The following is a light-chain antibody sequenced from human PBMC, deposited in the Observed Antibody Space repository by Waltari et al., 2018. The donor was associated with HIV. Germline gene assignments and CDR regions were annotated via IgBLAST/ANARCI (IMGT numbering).Light chain of an antibody. V-gene: IGKV3-11*01. CDR1: QSVSRN. CDR2: DAS. Sequence: EIVLTQSPATLPLSPGERPTLHSRASQSVSRNLAWYQQKPGQAPRLLIYDASNRATGIPGRFSGSGSGTDFTLTITSLEPEDFAVYYCQQRSNWPRMYTFGQGTKLEIK. CDR3: QQRSNWPRMYT. J-gene: IGKJ2*01.